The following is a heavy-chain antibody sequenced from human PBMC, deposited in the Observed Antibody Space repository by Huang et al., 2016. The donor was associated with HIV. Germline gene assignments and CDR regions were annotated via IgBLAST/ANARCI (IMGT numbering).Heavy chain of an antibody. V-gene: IGHV3-7*01. J-gene: IGHJ4*02. Sequence: EVDLVQSGGGLVQPGRSLRLSCVGSGFPFRSYWMNWVRQPPGRGLEWVATINQDGSERFYVDSVRGRFAISRDNANDSLSLQLNSLKGEDSAIYFCTRGFRAKPGDYWGQGSLVTVSS. CDR2: INQDGSER. CDR1: GFPFRSYW. CDR3: TRGFRAKPGDY.